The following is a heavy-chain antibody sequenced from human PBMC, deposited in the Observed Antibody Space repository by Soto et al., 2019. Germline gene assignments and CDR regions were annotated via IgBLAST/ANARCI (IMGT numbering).Heavy chain of an antibody. V-gene: IGHV3-48*01. Sequence: PGGSLSLSCAASGFTFRNYNMNWVRQAPGKGLEWVAHISLGGTTVDYSDSVKGRFTISRDDAENSLSLQMNSLRAEDTAVYYCARDPREYYFDYWGQGTLVTVSS. CDR2: ISLGGTTV. CDR1: GFTFRNYN. J-gene: IGHJ4*02. CDR3: ARDPREYYFDY.